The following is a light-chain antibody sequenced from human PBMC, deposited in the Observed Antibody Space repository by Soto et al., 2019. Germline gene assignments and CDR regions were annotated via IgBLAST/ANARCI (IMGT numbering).Light chain of an antibody. CDR3: AAWDDSLSGPSVV. J-gene: IGLJ2*01. V-gene: IGLV1-47*01. Sequence: QSVLTQPPSASGTPGQRVTISCSGSSSNIGSNYVYWYQQLPGTAPKLLIYRNNQRPSGVPDRFSGSKSGTSASLAISGLRSEDVADYYCAAWDDSLSGPSVVFGGGTKLTVL. CDR2: RNN. CDR1: SSNIGSNY.